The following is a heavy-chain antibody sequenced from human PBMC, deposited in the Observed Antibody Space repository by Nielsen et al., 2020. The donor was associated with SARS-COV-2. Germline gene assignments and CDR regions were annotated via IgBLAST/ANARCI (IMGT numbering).Heavy chain of an antibody. CDR1: GYSFTSYG. CDR2: ISAYNGNT. V-gene: IGHV1-18*01. D-gene: IGHD3-10*01. CDR3: ARDSDGSGSYFLLGYGMDV. J-gene: IGHJ6*02. Sequence: SVNVSCKASGYSFTSYGISWVRQAPGQGLEWMGWISAYNGNTNYAQKLQGRVTMTTDTSTSTAYMELRSLRSDDTAVYYCARDSDGSGSYFLLGYGMDVWGQGTTVTVSS.